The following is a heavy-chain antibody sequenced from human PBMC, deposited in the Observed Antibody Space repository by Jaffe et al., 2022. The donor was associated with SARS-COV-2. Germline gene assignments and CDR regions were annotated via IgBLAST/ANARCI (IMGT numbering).Heavy chain of an antibody. V-gene: IGHV4-61*02. CDR2: IYTSGST. J-gene: IGHJ5*02. CDR3: ARVAYCGGDSCYWFDP. Sequence: QVQLQESGPGLVKPSQTLSLTCTVSGGSLSSGHYYWTWIRRPAGKGLEWIGRIYTSGSTKYNPSLKSRLSMSVDTSKNQFSLRLNSVTAADTAVYYCARVAYCGGDSCYWFDPWGQGILVTVSS. D-gene: IGHD2-21*01. CDR1: GGSLSSGHYY.